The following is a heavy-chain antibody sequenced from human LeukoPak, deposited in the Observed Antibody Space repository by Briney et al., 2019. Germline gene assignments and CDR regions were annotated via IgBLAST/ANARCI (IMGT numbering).Heavy chain of an antibody. V-gene: IGHV1-2*02. J-gene: IGHJ6*03. D-gene: IGHD5-24*01. CDR3: ARDHIPQDGWGYYYMDV. Sequence: ASVKVSCKASGYTFTGYYMHWVRQAPGQGLEWMGWINPNSGGTNYAQKFQGRVTMTRDTSISTAYMELRSLRSDDTAVYYCARDHIPQDGWGYYYMDVWGKGTTVTISS. CDR2: INPNSGGT. CDR1: GYTFTGYY.